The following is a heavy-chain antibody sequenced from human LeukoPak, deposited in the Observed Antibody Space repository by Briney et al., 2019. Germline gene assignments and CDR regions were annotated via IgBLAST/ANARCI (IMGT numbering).Heavy chain of an antibody. CDR2: INHNGGT. CDR3: ARDVLAATGSFDY. D-gene: IGHD6-13*01. CDR1: GGSFSGYF. J-gene: IGHJ4*02. Sequence: SETLSLTCAVYGGSFSGYFWSWIRQPPGKGLEWIGEINHNGGTNYNPSLKSRVTISVDTSKNQFSLKLSSVTAADTAVYYCARDVLAATGSFDYWGQGTQVTVSS. V-gene: IGHV4-34*01.